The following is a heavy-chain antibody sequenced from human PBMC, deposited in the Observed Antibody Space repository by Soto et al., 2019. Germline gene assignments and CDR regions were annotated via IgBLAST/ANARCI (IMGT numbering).Heavy chain of an antibody. D-gene: IGHD2-15*01. CDR2: IYYSGST. V-gene: IGHV4-59*01. CDR1: GGSISSYY. CDR3: ARVWVSCSGGSCYDRGYYYYYMDV. Sequence: SETLSLTCTVSGGSISSYYWSWIRQPPGKGLEWIGYIYYSGSTNYNPSLKSRVTISVDTSKNQFSLKLSSVTAADTAVYYCARVWVSCSGGSCYDRGYYYYYMDVWGKGTTVTVSS. J-gene: IGHJ6*03.